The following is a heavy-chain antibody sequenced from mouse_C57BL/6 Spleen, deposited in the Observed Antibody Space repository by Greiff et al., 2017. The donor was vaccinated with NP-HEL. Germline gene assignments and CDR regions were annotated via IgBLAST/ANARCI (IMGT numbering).Heavy chain of an antibody. D-gene: IGHD2-2*01. Sequence: EVQLVESEGGLVQPGSSMKLSCTASGFTFSDYYMAWVRQVPEKGLEWVANINYDGSSTYYLDSLKSRFIISRDNAKNILYLQMSSLKSEDTATYYCARAGLRAWYFDVWGTGTTVTVSS. V-gene: IGHV5-16*01. CDR2: INYDGSST. CDR3: ARAGLRAWYFDV. J-gene: IGHJ1*03. CDR1: GFTFSDYY.